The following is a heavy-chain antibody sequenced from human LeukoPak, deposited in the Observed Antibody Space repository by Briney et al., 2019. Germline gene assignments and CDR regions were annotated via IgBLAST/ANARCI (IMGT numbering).Heavy chain of an antibody. CDR1: GGSISNYY. CDR2: IYYNGDT. J-gene: IGHJ3*02. V-gene: IGHV4-59*12. Sequence: PSETLSLTCTVSGGSISNYYWSWIRQPPGKGLEWIGYIYYNGDTNYNPSLKSRVTMSVDTPKNQFSLKLSSVTAADTAVYYCAREPRRFFGVVTTDAFDIWGQGTMVTVSS. CDR3: AREPRRFFGVVTTDAFDI. D-gene: IGHD3-3*01.